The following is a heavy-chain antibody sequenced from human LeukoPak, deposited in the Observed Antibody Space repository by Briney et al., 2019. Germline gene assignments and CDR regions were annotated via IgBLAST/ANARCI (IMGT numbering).Heavy chain of an antibody. CDR3: VFSVRESYYYYGMAV. CDR2: INPNIGGT. V-gene: IGHV1-2*02. CDR1: GYTFTSYS. J-gene: IGHJ6*04. D-gene: IGHD1-1*01. Sequence: ASVKVSCKASGYTFTSYSIHWVRQAPGQGLEWMGWINPNIGGTNYAQKFQGRVTITRDKSISTAYMELSSLRSDDTAVYHCVFSVRESYYYYGMAVGGERTTVTVPS.